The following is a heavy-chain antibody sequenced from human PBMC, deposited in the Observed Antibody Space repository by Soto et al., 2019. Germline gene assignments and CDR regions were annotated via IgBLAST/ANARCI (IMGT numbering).Heavy chain of an antibody. CDR1: GFTFSSYD. V-gene: IGHV3-13*05. J-gene: IGHJ2*01. CDR3: ARAHDTNWYFDL. D-gene: IGHD3-9*01. Sequence: GGSLRLSCAASGFTFSSYDMHWVRQATGKGLEWVSAIGTAGGPYYPGSVKGRFTISRENAKNSLYLQMNSLRAGDTAVYYCARAHDTNWYFDLWGRGTLVTVSS. CDR2: IGTAGGP.